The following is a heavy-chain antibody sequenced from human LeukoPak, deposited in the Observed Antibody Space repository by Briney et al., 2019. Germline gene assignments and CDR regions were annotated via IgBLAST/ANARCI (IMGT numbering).Heavy chain of an antibody. CDR1: GDSVSSNSAA. J-gene: IGHJ3*02. CDR2: TYYRSKWYN. V-gene: IGHV6-1*01. D-gene: IGHD6-19*01. CDR3: ARGGLWQWLDPAAFDI. Sequence: SQTLALTCAISGDSVSSNSAACNWIRQSPSRGLEWLGRTYYRSKWYNDYAVSVKSRITINPDTSKNQFSLQLNSVTPEDTAVYYCARGGLWQWLDPAAFDIWGQGTMVTVSS.